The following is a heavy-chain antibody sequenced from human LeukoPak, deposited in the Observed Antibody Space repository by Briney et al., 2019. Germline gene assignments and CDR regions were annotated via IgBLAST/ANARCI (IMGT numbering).Heavy chain of an antibody. Sequence: KASETLSLTCAVYGGSFSGYYWSWIRQPPGKGLEWIGEINHSGSTNYNPSLKSRVTISVDTSKNQFCLKLSSVTAAGTAVYYCASGRWNYFDYWGQGTLVTVSS. V-gene: IGHV4-34*01. CDR3: ASGRWNYFDY. J-gene: IGHJ4*02. CDR2: INHSGST. D-gene: IGHD4-23*01. CDR1: GGSFSGYY.